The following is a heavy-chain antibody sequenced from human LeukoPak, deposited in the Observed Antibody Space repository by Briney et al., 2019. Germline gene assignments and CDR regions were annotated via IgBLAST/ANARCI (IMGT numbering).Heavy chain of an antibody. CDR2: IYYSGST. J-gene: IGHJ3*02. V-gene: IGHV4-59*01. Sequence: SETLSLTCTVSGGSISSYYWSWIRQPPGKGLEWIGYIYYSGSTNYNPSLKSRVTISVDTSKNQFSLKLSSVTAADTAVYYCARGWNYEGDAFDIWGQGTMVTVSS. D-gene: IGHD3-3*01. CDR3: ARGWNYEGDAFDI. CDR1: GGSISSYY.